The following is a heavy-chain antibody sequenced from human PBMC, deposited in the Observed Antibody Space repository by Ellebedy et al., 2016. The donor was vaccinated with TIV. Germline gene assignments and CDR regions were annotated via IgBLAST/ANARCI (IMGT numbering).Heavy chain of an antibody. Sequence: MPSETLSLTCTVSGGSISSSSFYWGWIRQPPGKGLEWNGNIFYRGTTYYSPSLKSRVTMSVDTSKNQFSLNLSSVTAADTAVYYCARLQSSAWLYFDYWGQGTLVTVSS. D-gene: IGHD6-25*01. CDR1: GGSISSSSFY. J-gene: IGHJ4*02. V-gene: IGHV4-39*07. CDR2: IFYRGTT. CDR3: ARLQSSAWLYFDY.